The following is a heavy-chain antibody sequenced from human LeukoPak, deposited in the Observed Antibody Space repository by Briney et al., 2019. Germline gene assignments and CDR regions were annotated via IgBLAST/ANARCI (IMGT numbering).Heavy chain of an antibody. CDR1: GFTFSSYV. J-gene: IGHJ4*02. CDR2: ISDSGGST. CDR3: AREGYYCSSTSCYGYFDY. D-gene: IGHD2-2*01. Sequence: PGGSLRLSCAASGFTFSSYVMSWVRQAPGKGLEWVSSISDSGGSTYYADSVKGRFTVSRDNSKNTLYLQMGSLRAEDMAVYYCAREGYYCSSTSCYGYFDYWGQGTLVTVSS. V-gene: IGHV3-23*01.